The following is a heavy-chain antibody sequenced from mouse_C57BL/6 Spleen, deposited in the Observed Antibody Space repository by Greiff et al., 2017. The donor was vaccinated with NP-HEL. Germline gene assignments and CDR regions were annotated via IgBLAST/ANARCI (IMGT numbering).Heavy chain of an antibody. J-gene: IGHJ3*01. CDR2: ISSGGSYT. V-gene: IGHV5-6*02. CDR1: GFTFSSYG. CDR3: ARGDYGYDGFAY. Sequence: DVMLVESGGDLVKPGGSLKLSCAASGFTFSSYGMSWVRQTPDKRLEWVATISSGGSYTYYPDSVKGRFTISRDNAKNTLYLQMSSLKSEDKAMYDCARGDYGYDGFAYWGQGTLVTVSA. D-gene: IGHD2-2*01.